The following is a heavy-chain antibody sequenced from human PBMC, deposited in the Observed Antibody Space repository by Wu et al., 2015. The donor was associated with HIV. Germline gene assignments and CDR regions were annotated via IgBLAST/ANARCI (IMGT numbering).Heavy chain of an antibody. CDR1: GYTITTYD. V-gene: IGHV1-8*01. Sequence: QVQLVQSGAEVKKPGASVKVSCQASGYTITTYDFNWVRQAPGQGLEWMGWMNSNNGKTGYGQKFRGRVAMTRNISTRTAYMELSGLKSEDTAVYYCATSYYGSGSYPTFYYYYAMDVWGQGTTVTVSS. J-gene: IGHJ6*02. CDR2: MNSNNGKT. D-gene: IGHD3-10*01. CDR3: ATSYYGSGSYPTFYYYYAMDV.